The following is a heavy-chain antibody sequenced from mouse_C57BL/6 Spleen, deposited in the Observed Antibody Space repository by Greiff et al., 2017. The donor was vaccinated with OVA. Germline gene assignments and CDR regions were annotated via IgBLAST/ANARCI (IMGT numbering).Heavy chain of an antibody. CDR1: GFTFSDYG. Sequence: EVKLMESGGGLVKPGGSLKLSCAASGFTFSDYGMHWVRQAPEKGLEWVAYISSGSSTIYYADTVKGRFTISRDNAKNTLFLQMTSLRSEDTAMYYCARQTGTGYFDYWGQGTTLTVSS. J-gene: IGHJ2*01. CDR3: ARQTGTGYFDY. D-gene: IGHD4-1*01. CDR2: ISSGSSTI. V-gene: IGHV5-17*01.